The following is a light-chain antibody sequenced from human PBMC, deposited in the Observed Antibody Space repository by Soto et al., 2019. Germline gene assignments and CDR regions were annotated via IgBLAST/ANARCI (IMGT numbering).Light chain of an antibody. CDR2: DAS. V-gene: IGKV1-5*01. Sequence: DIQMTQSPSTLSASVGDRVTITCRAGQSISSWLAWYQQKPGKAPKLLIYDASSLESGGPSRFSGSGSGTEFALTISSLQPDDFATYYCQQYNSYPYTFGQGTKLEIK. J-gene: IGKJ2*01. CDR3: QQYNSYPYT. CDR1: QSISSW.